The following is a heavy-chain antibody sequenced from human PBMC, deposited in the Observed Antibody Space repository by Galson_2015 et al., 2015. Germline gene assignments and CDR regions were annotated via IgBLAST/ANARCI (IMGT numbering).Heavy chain of an antibody. J-gene: IGHJ5*02. CDR3: ASRLRGDEFDP. CDR1: GGTFSSYA. CDR2: IIPIFGTA. D-gene: IGHD3-22*01. Sequence: SVKVSCKASGGTFSSYAISWVRQAPGQGLEWMVGIIPIFGTANYAQKFQGRVTITADESTSTAYMELSSLRSEDTAVYYCASRLRGDEFDPWGQGTLVTVSS. V-gene: IGHV1-69*13.